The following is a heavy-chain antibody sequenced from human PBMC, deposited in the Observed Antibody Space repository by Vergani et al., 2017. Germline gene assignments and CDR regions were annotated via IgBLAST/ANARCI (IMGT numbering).Heavy chain of an antibody. CDR3: ATLPLQTQQQVTS. V-gene: IGHV3-7*01. D-gene: IGHD6-13*01. J-gene: IGHJ5*02. CDR2: IKQDGSEK. CDR1: GFTFRTYW. Sequence: EVQLVESGGGLVQPGGSLRLSCAASGFTFRTYWMNWVRQAPGKGLEWVANIKQDGSEKYYVDSVKGRFTISRDNAKNSLYLQMNSLRAEDTAVYYCATLPLQTQQQVTSWGQGTLVTVSS.